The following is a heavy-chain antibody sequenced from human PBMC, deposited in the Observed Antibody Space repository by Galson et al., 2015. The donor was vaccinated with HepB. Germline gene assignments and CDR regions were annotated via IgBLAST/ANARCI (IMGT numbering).Heavy chain of an antibody. V-gene: IGHV3-30*15. J-gene: IGHJ1*01. Sequence: SLRLSCAASSFTSNTYPVHWVRQAPGKGLEWVAVISPDGTKRHYADFVRGRFTFSRDYSKNTVYLQMSSLRADDTAVYHCAREGDKGYFPHWGQGTLVTVSS. CDR1: SFTSNTYP. CDR2: ISPDGTKR. CDR3: AREGDKGYFPH.